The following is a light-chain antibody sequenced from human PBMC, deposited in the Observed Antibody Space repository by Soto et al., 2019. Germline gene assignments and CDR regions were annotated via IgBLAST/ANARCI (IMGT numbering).Light chain of an antibody. J-gene: IGLJ3*02. CDR2: NNI. Sequence: QLVLTQPPSVSGTPGQRVTISCSGSTSNIGGSAYVYWYQHFPGTAPQLLIYNNIQRPSGVPDRFSGSKSGTSASLAISGLRSDDEADYYCAAWDDSLNSRVFGGGTKLTVL. CDR3: AAWDDSLNSRV. V-gene: IGLV1-47*01. CDR1: TSNIGGSAY.